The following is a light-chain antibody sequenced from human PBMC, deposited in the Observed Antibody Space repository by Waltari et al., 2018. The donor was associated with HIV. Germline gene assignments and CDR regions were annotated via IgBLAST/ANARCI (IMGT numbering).Light chain of an antibody. Sequence: QSALTQPASVSGSPGQSITISCTGTSSDVGSYNLVYWYQQHPGKAPKLMIYEGSKRPSGVSTRVSRSKSSNTASLTISGLQAEDEADYYCCSYVGWSTSRYVFGTATKVTVL. CDR2: EGS. CDR3: CSYVGWSTSRYV. J-gene: IGLJ1*01. CDR1: SSDVGSYNL. V-gene: IGLV2-23*01.